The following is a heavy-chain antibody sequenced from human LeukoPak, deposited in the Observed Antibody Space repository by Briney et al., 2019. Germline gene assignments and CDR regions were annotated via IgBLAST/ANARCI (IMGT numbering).Heavy chain of an antibody. J-gene: IGHJ3*02. D-gene: IGHD5/OR15-5a*01. CDR3: AKILTGVSTGDAFDI. CDR2: ISWNSGSI. Sequence: GGSLRLSCAASGFTFDDYAMHWVRQAPGKGLEWVSGISWNSGSIGYADSVKGRFTISRDNAKNSLYLQMNSLRAEDAAVYYCAKILTGVSTGDAFDIWGQGTLVTVSS. V-gene: IGHV3-9*01. CDR1: GFTFDDYA.